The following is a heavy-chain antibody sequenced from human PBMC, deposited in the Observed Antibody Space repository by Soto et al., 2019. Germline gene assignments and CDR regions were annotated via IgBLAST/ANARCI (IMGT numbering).Heavy chain of an antibody. Sequence: EVQLLESGGGLVQPGGSLRLSCAASGFTFSDYAMSWVRQAPGKGLEWVSGLSGSGSSTYYADSVKGRLIISRDNSKTALYLQINGLRGEDTAVYYCAKGEPDWKQLNRYSDLWGRGTLVTVSS. J-gene: IGHJ2*01. V-gene: IGHV3-23*01. CDR2: LSGSGSST. CDR3: AKGEPDWKQLNRYSDL. CDR1: GFTFSDYA. D-gene: IGHD1-1*01.